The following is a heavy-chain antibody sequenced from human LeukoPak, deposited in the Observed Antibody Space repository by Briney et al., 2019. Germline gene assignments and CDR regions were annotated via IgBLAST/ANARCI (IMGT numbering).Heavy chain of an antibody. CDR3: ARRRTTVTTSLGY. Sequence: PGRSLRLSCAASGFTFSNYEMNWVRQAPGKGLQWVSSISSSSSYISYADSVKGRFTISRDNAKNSLYLQMNSLRAEDTAVYYCARRRTTVTTSLGYWGQGTLVTVSS. J-gene: IGHJ4*02. CDR1: GFTFSNYE. V-gene: IGHV3-21*01. CDR2: ISSSSSYI. D-gene: IGHD4-17*01.